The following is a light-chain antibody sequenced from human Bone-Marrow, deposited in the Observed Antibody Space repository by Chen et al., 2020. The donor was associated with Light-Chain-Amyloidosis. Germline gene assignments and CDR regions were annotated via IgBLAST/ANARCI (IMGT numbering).Light chain of an antibody. CDR1: SMDVGGYNL. CDR3: ISHTSSGTLWV. J-gene: IGLJ3*02. CDR2: EVS. V-gene: IGLV2-14*01. Sequence: QSALTQPASVSGSPGQSITISCTGTSMDVGGYNLVSWYQQYPGKAPKLMIYEVSNRPSGVSNRFSGSKSGNTASLTISGLQAEDEADYYCISHTSSGTLWVFGGGTKLTVL.